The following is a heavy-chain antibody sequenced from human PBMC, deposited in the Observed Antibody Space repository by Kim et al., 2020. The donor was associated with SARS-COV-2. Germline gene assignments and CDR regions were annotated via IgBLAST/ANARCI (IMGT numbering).Heavy chain of an antibody. Sequence: GGSLRLSCAASGFRIRTHGMHWVRQAPGKGLEWLAVIWSDGSNIYYGDSVKGRVTISRDNSNNMLYLQMNSLRADDTAVYYCTRDLYGMDVWGQGTTVTVSS. CDR3: TRDLYGMDV. CDR1: GFRIRTHG. CDR2: IWSDGSNI. J-gene: IGHJ6*02. V-gene: IGHV3-33*01.